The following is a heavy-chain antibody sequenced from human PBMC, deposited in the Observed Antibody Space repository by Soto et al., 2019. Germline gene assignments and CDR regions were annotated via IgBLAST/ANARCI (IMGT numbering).Heavy chain of an antibody. CDR2: IIPVFGTP. Sequence: QVQLEQSGSEVKKSGSSVKVSCKASGYSFSSHAITWVRQAPGQGLEWRGGIIPVFGTPSYAQKFQGRVTISADKSTNTSYLELRSLRSEDTAVYYCARGGALSTSCYSGDGLDSWGQGTQVTVSS. V-gene: IGHV1-69*06. J-gene: IGHJ4*02. D-gene: IGHD6-19*01. CDR3: ARGGALSTSCYSGDGLDS. CDR1: GYSFSSHA.